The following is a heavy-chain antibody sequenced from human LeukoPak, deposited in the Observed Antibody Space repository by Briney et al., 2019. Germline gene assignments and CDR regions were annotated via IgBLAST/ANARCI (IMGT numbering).Heavy chain of an antibody. CDR2: IYYRGNT. CDR3: ARRRAGDIVVVPAAMYVPPYWYFDL. D-gene: IGHD2-2*01. J-gene: IGHJ2*01. V-gene: IGHV4-39*01. Sequence: SETLSHTCTVSGGSISSSCYYWGWIRQPPGKGLDWIGNIYYRGNTYYNPSLKSRVTISVDTSKNQRSLRLSSVTATDTAVYYCARRRAGDIVVVPAAMYVPPYWYFDLWGRGTLVTVSS. CDR1: GGSISSSCYY.